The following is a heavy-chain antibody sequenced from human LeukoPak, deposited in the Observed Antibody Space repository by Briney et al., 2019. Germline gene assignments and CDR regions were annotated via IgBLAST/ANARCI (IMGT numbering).Heavy chain of an antibody. CDR2: IFHSGYT. J-gene: IGHJ6*03. CDR3: ARVAKHFRGGLSFYFMDV. CDR1: GYPISSDYF. D-gene: IGHD3-10*01. Sequence: SETLSLTCTVSGYPISSDYFWGWIRQPPGKGLEFIASIFHSGYTYYDASLKSRVTISVDTSKKEFSLKLTSVIAADTAVYYCARVAKHFRGGLSFYFMDVWGIGTTVTISS. V-gene: IGHV4-38-2*02.